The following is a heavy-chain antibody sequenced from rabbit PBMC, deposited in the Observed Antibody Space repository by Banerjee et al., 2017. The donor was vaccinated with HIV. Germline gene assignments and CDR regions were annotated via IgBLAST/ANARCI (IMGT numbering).Heavy chain of an antibody. J-gene: IGHJ4*01. CDR1: GIDFSGSGC. CDR3: ARWYDDYIFRL. CDR2: IYTGSGST. D-gene: IGHD2-1*01. Sequence: QEQLVEYGGDLVKPGGTLTLTCKASGIDFSGSGCMCWVRQAPGKGLEWIGCIYTGSGSTYYASWAKGRFTISKTSSTTVTLQMTSLTAADTATYFCARWYDDYIFRLWGPGTLVTVS. V-gene: IGHV1S45*01.